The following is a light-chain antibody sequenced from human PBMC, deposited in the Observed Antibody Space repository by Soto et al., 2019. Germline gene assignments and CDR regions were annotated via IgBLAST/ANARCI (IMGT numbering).Light chain of an antibody. V-gene: IGKV1-39*01. CDR2: AAS. CDR3: QQYGSRPRT. Sequence: DIQMTQSPSSLYASVGDRITITCRASQSISSFLDWYQQKPGKAPKLLIYAASSLQSGVPSRFSGSGSGTDFTLTISSLQPEDCATYYCQQYGSRPRTFGQGTKVEIK. CDR1: QSISSF. J-gene: IGKJ1*01.